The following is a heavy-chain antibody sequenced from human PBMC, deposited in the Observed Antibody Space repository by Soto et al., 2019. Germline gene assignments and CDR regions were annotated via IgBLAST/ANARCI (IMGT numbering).Heavy chain of an antibody. J-gene: IGHJ3*02. CDR2: IDHTGRT. CDR1: NASISSSNW. D-gene: IGHD3-9*01. V-gene: IGHV4-4*02. CDR3: VRDEAHYDIWTGSSLGRAFDI. Sequence: QVQLQESGPSLVKPSGTLSLTCVITNASISSSNWWSWVRQAPGKGLEWIGEIDHTGRTNYAPSLKSRATMSIDKSTNRFSLRLTSLTAADTAVYYCVRDEAHYDIWTGSSLGRAFDIWGQGTMVTVSS.